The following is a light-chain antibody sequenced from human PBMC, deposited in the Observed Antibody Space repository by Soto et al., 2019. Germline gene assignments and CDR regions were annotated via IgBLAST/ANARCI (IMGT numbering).Light chain of an antibody. Sequence: QSVLTQPASVSGSPGQSITISCTGTSSDVGLYNYVSWYQQHPGKAPKLLIYEDSNRPSGVSNRFSASKSGNTASLTISGLQAEDEADYYCTSYTTTTLEVFGTGTKLTVL. J-gene: IGLJ1*01. CDR3: TSYTTTTLEV. V-gene: IGLV2-14*01. CDR1: SSDVGLYNY. CDR2: EDS.